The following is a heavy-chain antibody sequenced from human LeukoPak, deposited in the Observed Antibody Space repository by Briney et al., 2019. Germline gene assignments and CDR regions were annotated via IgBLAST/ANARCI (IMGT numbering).Heavy chain of an antibody. CDR2: IYYSGST. D-gene: IGHD6-13*01. V-gene: IGHV4-59*12. Sequence: ASETLSLTCTVSGGSISSYYWSWIRQPPGKGLEWIGYIYYSGSTNYNPSLKSRVTISVDTSKNQFSLKLSSVTAADTAVYYCARDAEYSSSWYSGGMDVWGQGTTVTVSS. CDR1: GGSISSYY. CDR3: ARDAEYSSSWYSGGMDV. J-gene: IGHJ6*02.